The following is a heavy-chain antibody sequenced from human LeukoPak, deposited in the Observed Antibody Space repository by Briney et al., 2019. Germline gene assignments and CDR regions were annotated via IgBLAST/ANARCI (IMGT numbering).Heavy chain of an antibody. CDR2: ISSSGSTI. Sequence: GGSLRLSXAASGFTFSDYYMSWIRQAPGKGLEWVSYISSSGSTIYYADSVKGRFTISRDNAKSSLYLQMNNLRVEDTAVYYCARDQPIGYNYGYPFDNWGQGTLVTVSS. J-gene: IGHJ4*02. V-gene: IGHV3-11*04. CDR1: GFTFSDYY. D-gene: IGHD5-18*01. CDR3: ARDQPIGYNYGYPFDN.